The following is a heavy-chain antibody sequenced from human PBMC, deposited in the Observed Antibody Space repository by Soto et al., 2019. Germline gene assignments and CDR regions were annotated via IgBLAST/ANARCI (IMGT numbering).Heavy chain of an antibody. Sequence: QVQLVQSGAEVRKPGASVTVSCRSSGDSFNDYYIHWVRQAPGQGFEWMGWINPNGGVTKYAQKFQGWVSMTRETAIRSVYMQLIRLRSDATAVYYSSIESAGATATLVYYYFYMDVWGTGTTVTVSS. CDR3: SIESAGATATLVYYYFYMDV. D-gene: IGHD5-12*01. CDR2: INPNGGVT. V-gene: IGHV1-2*04. J-gene: IGHJ6*03. CDR1: GDSFNDYY.